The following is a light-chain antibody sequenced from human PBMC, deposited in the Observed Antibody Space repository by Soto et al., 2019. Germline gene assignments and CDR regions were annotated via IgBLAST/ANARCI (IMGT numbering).Light chain of an antibody. CDR2: RVS. J-gene: IGKJ4*01. CDR3: QQYGNVPLT. V-gene: IGKV3-20*01. Sequence: EIVLTQSPGTLSLSPGERATLSCRASQSVSSSYLAWYQQKPGQAPRLLIYRVSSRATGIPDRFSGSGSGTDFTLTISRLEPEDFAVYYCQQYGNVPLTFGGGTKVDI. CDR1: QSVSSSY.